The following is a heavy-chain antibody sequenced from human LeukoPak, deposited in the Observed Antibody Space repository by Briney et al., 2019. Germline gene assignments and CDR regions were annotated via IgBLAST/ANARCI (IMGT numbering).Heavy chain of an antibody. CDR1: GFTFGSYS. J-gene: IGHJ4*02. V-gene: IGHV3-21*01. CDR2: ISSSSSYI. Sequence: GGSLRLSCAASGFTFGSYSMNWVRQAPGKGLEWVSSISSSSSYIYYADSVKGRFTISRDNAKNSLYLQMNSLRAEDTAVYYCAREGERRDGYNFESDYWGQGTLVTVSS. D-gene: IGHD5-24*01. CDR3: AREGERRDGYNFESDY.